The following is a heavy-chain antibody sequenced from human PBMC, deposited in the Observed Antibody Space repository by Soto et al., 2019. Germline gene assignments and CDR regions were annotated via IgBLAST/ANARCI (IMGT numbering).Heavy chain of an antibody. CDR1: GYSFTSYW. D-gene: IGHD3-16*02. CDR2: IDPSDSYT. Sequence: GESLKISCKGSGYSFTSYWISWVRQMPGKVLEWMGRIDPSDSYTNYSPSFQGHVTISADKSISTAYLQWSSLKASDTAMYYCARQPSAYYDYVWGSYRYVPADYWGQGXLVTVYS. J-gene: IGHJ4*02. CDR3: ARQPSAYYDYVWGSYRYVPADY. V-gene: IGHV5-10-1*01.